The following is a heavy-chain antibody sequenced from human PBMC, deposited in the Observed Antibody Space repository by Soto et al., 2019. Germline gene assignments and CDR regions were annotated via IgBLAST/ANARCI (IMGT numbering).Heavy chain of an antibody. J-gene: IGHJ4*02. CDR2: IYHSGST. CDR3: ARGWEYLAGGGYPYYYDY. D-gene: IGHD2-8*02. CDR1: GGSISSINW. Sequence: QMQLKQSGPGLVKPSGTLSLTCAVSGGSISSINWWTWVRQPPGKGLEWIGEIYHSGSTNYNPSLKRRVTISVEKSKNQFSLNLTSVTAADTAVYDCARGWEYLAGGGYPYYYDYWGRGTLVTVSS. V-gene: IGHV4-4*02.